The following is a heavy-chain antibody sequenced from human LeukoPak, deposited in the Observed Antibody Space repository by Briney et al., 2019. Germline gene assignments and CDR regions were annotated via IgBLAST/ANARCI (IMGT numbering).Heavy chain of an antibody. V-gene: IGHV3-30-3*01. CDR3: ARGGTLKTYYFDY. D-gene: IGHD1-26*01. CDR1: GFTFSSYA. Sequence: PGGSLRLSCAASGFTFSSYAMHWVRQAPGKGLEWVAVISYDGSNKYYADSVKGRFTISRDNSKNTLYLQVNSLRAEDTAVYYCARGGTLKTYYFDYWGQGTLVTVSS. J-gene: IGHJ4*02. CDR2: ISYDGSNK.